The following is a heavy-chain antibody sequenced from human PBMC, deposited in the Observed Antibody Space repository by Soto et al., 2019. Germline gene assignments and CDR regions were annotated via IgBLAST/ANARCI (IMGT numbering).Heavy chain of an antibody. CDR3: ARYCSGGSCYGASRFDY. CDR2: IYYSGTT. Sequence: QLQLQESGPGLVKPSETLSLTYTVSGGSISSRSYYWGWIRQPPGKGLDWIGNIYYSGTTYYKPSLKSRVTISVDTSKNQFSLKLSSVTAADTAVYYCARYCSGGSCYGASRFDYWGQGTLVTVSS. V-gene: IGHV4-39*01. CDR1: GGSISSRSYY. D-gene: IGHD2-15*01. J-gene: IGHJ4*02.